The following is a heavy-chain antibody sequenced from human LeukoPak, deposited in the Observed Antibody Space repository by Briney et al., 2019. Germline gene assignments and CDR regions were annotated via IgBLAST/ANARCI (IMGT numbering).Heavy chain of an antibody. CDR1: GYTFTSYD. D-gene: IGHD3-10*01. CDR3: ARAYYYGSGSYYDYFDY. J-gene: IGHJ4*02. CDR2: MNPNSGNT. Sequence: ASVKVSCKASGYTFTSYDINWVRQATGQGLEWMGWMNPNSGNTGYAQKFQGRVTITRNTSISTAHMELSSLRSEDTAVYYCARAYYYGSGSYYDYFDYWGQGTLVTVSS. V-gene: IGHV1-8*03.